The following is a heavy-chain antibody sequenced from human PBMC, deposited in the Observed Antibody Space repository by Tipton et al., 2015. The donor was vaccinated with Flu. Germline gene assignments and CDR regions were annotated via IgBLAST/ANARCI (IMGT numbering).Heavy chain of an antibody. CDR2: IYHSGST. CDR1: GYSISSGYY. CDR3: ARDLGGHSSGWKGPFDY. J-gene: IGHJ4*02. V-gene: IGHV4-38-2*02. Sequence: TLSLTCTVSGYSISSGYYWGRIRQPPGKGLEWIGSIYHSGSTYYNPSLKSRVTISVDTSKNQFSLKLSSVTAADTAVYYCARDLGGHSSGWKGPFDYWGQGTLVTVSS. D-gene: IGHD6-19*01.